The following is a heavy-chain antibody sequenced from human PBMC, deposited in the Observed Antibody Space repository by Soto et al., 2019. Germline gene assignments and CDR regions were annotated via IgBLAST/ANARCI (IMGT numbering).Heavy chain of an antibody. J-gene: IGHJ5*02. CDR3: ARRNDILTGYSNGWFDT. D-gene: IGHD3-9*01. Sequence: QVQLQQWGAGLLKPSETLSLTCAVHGGSFSGYYWNWIRQPPGKGLEWIGEINHNGGTNYNPSLRSRVTISVDTSKNQFSLKMSSVTAADTAVFYCARRNDILTGYSNGWFDTWGQGTLVTVSS. V-gene: IGHV4-34*01. CDR2: INHNGGT. CDR1: GGSFSGYY.